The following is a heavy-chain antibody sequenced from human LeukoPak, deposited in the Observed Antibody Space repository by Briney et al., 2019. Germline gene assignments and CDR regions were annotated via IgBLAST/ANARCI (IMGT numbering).Heavy chain of an antibody. V-gene: IGHV1-2*02. D-gene: IGHD6-19*01. Sequence: GSVKVSCMASGYTFTGYYMHWVRQAPGRGVEWMGWINPNSGGTNYAQKFQGRVTMTRDTSISTAYMELSRLRSDDTAVYYCARDRTRTGYSSGWYHDYWGQGTLVTVSS. CDR3: ARDRTRTGYSSGWYHDY. CDR2: INPNSGGT. J-gene: IGHJ4*02. CDR1: GYTFTGYY.